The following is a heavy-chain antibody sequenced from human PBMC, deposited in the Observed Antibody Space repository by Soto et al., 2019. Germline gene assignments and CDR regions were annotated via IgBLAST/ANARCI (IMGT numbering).Heavy chain of an antibody. D-gene: IGHD3-10*01. CDR3: ARTRRGSGRAHDVFDI. J-gene: IGHJ3*02. V-gene: IGHV1-18*01. Sequence: GASVKVSCKASGFTFTCQSICWVQQAPGQGLEWMGWISAYNGNTNYAQKLQGRVTMTTATSTSKAYMELRSLRSDDTAVYYCARTRRGSGRAHDVFDIWGQGTMVTVSS. CDR2: ISAYNGNT. CDR1: GFTFTCQS.